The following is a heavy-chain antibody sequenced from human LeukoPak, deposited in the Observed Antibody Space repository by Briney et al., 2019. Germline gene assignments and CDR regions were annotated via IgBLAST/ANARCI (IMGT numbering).Heavy chain of an antibody. Sequence: GGSLRLSCTGSGFTFGDYAMSWVRQAPGKGLEWVGVITIKAYGGTIEYGPSVKGRFTISRDDSKSIAYLQMNSLKTEDTAVYYCARVRLSGTPPFYDYWGQGTLVTVSS. D-gene: IGHD1-26*01. CDR1: GFTFGDYA. CDR3: ARVRLSGTPPFYDY. V-gene: IGHV3-49*04. J-gene: IGHJ4*02. CDR2: ITIKAYGGTI.